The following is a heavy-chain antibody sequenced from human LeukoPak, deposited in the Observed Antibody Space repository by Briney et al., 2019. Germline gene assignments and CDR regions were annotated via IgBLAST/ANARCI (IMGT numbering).Heavy chain of an antibody. Sequence: KPSETLSLTCTVSGGSINSSSYYWGWIRQPPGKGLEWIGSIYYSGSTYYNPSLKSRVTISVDTCKKQFSLKLSSVTAADTAVYYCAREGYSYGLADYWGQGTLVTVSS. J-gene: IGHJ4*02. CDR1: GGSINSSSYY. CDR2: IYYSGST. CDR3: AREGYSYGLADY. D-gene: IGHD5-18*01. V-gene: IGHV4-39*02.